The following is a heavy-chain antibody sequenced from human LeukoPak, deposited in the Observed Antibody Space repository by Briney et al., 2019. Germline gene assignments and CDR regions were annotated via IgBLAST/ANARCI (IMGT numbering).Heavy chain of an antibody. CDR1: GFTVSSNE. V-gene: IGHV3-30*04. CDR3: TRGGYSYPFDY. J-gene: IGHJ4*02. D-gene: IGHD5-18*01. CDR2: ISSDGSNK. Sequence: PGGSLRLSCAASGFTVSSNEMSWVRQAPGKGLGWVAVISSDGSNKYYTDSVTGRFTISRDTSKNTLYLQMNSLRAEDTAVYYCTRGGYSYPFDYWGQGTLVTVSS.